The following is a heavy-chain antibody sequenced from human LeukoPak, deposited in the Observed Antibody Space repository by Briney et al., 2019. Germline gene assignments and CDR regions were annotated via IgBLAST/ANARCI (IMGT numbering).Heavy chain of an antibody. J-gene: IGHJ3*02. Sequence: SETLSLTFTVSGGSISSSTYYWGWIRQPPWKGLEWIGSIYYSGSTYYNPSLKSRVTISVDTSKNQFSLKLNSVTAADTAVYYCATPYSVGYHGLDIWGQGTMVTVSS. V-gene: IGHV4-39*01. CDR3: ATPYSVGYHGLDI. CDR1: GGSISSSTYY. D-gene: IGHD1-26*01. CDR2: IYYSGST.